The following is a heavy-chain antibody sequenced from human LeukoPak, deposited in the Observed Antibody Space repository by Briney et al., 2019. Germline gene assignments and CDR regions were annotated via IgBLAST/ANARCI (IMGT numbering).Heavy chain of an antibody. CDR2: IIPIFGTA. CDR3: ARGPARRTIFGVVITYYGMDV. Sequence: SVKVSCKASGGTFSSYAISWVRQAPGQGLEWMGGIIPIFGTANYAQKFQGRVTITADESTCTAYMELSSLRSEDTAVYYCARGPARRTIFGVVITYYGMDVWGQGTTVTVSS. CDR1: GGTFSSYA. J-gene: IGHJ6*02. D-gene: IGHD3-3*01. V-gene: IGHV1-69*13.